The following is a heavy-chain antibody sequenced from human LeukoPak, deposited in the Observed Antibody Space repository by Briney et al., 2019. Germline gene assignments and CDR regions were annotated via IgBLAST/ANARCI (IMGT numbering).Heavy chain of an antibody. D-gene: IGHD2-2*01. J-gene: IGHJ6*02. Sequence: RGSLRLPCATSGFTFSSYDMHWVRQATGKGLEWVSAIGTAGDTYYPGSVKGRFTISRENAKNSLYLQMNSLRAGDTAVYYCAREGYCSSTSCFQGMDVWGQGTTVTVSS. CDR2: IGTAGDT. V-gene: IGHV3-13*04. CDR3: AREGYCSSTSCFQGMDV. CDR1: GFTFSSYD.